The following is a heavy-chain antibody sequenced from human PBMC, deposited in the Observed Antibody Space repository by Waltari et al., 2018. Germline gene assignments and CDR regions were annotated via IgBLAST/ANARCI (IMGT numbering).Heavy chain of an antibody. Sequence: QVQLQQWGAGLLKPSETLSLTCAVYGGSFSGYYWSWIRQPPGKGLEWIGEINHSGSTNYNPSLKSRVTISVDTSKNQFSRKLSSVTAADTAVYYCARGSVGSAARTFGYWGQGTLVTVSS. CDR2: INHSGST. J-gene: IGHJ4*02. V-gene: IGHV4-34*01. CDR1: GGSFSGYY. CDR3: ARGSVGSAARTFGY. D-gene: IGHD6-6*01.